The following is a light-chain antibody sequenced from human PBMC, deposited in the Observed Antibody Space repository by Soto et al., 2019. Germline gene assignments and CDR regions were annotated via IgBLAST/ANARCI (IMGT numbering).Light chain of an antibody. CDR1: QSVSSY. J-gene: IGKJ3*01. CDR3: QQRSNWPLT. CDR2: DAS. Sequence: EIVVTQSPATLSLSPGERATLSCRASQSVSSYLAWYQQKPGQAPRLLIYDASNRATGIPARFSGSGSGTDFTLTISSLEPEDFAVYYCQQRSNWPLTFGPGTKVDIK. V-gene: IGKV3-11*01.